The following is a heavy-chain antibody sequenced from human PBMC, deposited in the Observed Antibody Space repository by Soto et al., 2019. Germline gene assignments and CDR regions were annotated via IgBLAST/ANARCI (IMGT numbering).Heavy chain of an antibody. CDR1: GFTFSIYW. CDR3: ARVYPGSGWPYHYYGMDV. Sequence: GGSLRLSCVASGFTFSIYWMSWFRQAPGKGLEWVANIKQDGSEKYYVDSVKDRFTISRDNAKNSLYLQMNSLRAEDSAVYYCARVYPGSGWPYHYYGMDVWGQGTTVTVSS. D-gene: IGHD6-19*01. V-gene: IGHV3-7*01. J-gene: IGHJ6*02. CDR2: IKQDGSEK.